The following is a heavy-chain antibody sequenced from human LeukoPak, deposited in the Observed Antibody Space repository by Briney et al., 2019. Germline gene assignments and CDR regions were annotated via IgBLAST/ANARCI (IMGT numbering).Heavy chain of an antibody. J-gene: IGHJ2*01. V-gene: IGHV3-7*04. Sequence: PRGSLRLSCAASGFTFSSYWMSWVRQAPGKGLEWVAHIKEDGSEKYYVDSVRGRFTIYRDNAKNSLYLQMNSLRAEDTAVYYCARVHWYFDFWGRGTLVTVSS. CDR2: IKEDGSEK. CDR1: GFTFSSYW. CDR3: ARVHWYFDF.